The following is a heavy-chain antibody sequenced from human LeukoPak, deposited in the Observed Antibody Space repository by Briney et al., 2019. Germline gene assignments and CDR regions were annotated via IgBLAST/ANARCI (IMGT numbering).Heavy chain of an antibody. CDR2: IKQDGSEK. V-gene: IGHV3-7*01. CDR3: ARDSSGWGDAFDI. Sequence: PGGSLRLSCAASGFTFSSYWMSWVRQAPGKGLEWVANIKQDGSEKYYVDSVKGRFTISRDNAKNSLYLQMNSLRAEDTAVYYCARDSSGWGDAFDIWGQGTMVTVSS. D-gene: IGHD6-19*01. CDR1: GFTFSSYW. J-gene: IGHJ3*02.